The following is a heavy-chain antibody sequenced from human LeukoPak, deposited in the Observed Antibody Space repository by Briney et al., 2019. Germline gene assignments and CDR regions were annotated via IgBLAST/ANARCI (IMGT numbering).Heavy chain of an antibody. Sequence: ASVEVSCKASGYTFTSYDVNWVRQATGQGLEWMGWMNPNSGNTGYAQKFQGRVTMTRNTSISTAYMELSSLRSEDTAVYYCARVPPRPPYRRLYGDSYLNWFDPWGQGTLVTVSS. D-gene: IGHD4-17*01. CDR3: ARVPPRPPYRRLYGDSYLNWFDP. CDR2: MNPNSGNT. V-gene: IGHV1-8*01. J-gene: IGHJ5*02. CDR1: GYTFTSYD.